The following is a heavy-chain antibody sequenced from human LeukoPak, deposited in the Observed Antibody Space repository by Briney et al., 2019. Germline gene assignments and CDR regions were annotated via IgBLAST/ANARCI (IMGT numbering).Heavy chain of an antibody. CDR2: INHSGST. V-gene: IGHV4-34*01. CDR3: ARPYCSSTSCFFDP. Sequence: SETLSLTCVVYGGSFSGYYWSWIRQPPGKGLEWIGEINHSGSTNYNPSLKSRVTISVDTSKNQFSLKLSSVTAADTAVYYCARPYCSSTSCFFDPWGQGTLVTVSS. J-gene: IGHJ5*02. D-gene: IGHD2-2*01. CDR1: GGSFSGYY.